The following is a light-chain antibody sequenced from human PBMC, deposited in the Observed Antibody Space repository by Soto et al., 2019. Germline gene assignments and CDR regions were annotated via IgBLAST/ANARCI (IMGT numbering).Light chain of an antibody. Sequence: EIQMTQSPSSLSASVGDRVTITFQASQCINNYLNWYQQKPGNAPKLLIFHTSDLETGVPSRFSGRGSRTDFTFTISSLQPEDVAAYYCQQYHTLPITFGGGTNVDI. CDR1: QCINNY. CDR2: HTS. CDR3: QQYHTLPIT. V-gene: IGKV1-33*01. J-gene: IGKJ4*01.